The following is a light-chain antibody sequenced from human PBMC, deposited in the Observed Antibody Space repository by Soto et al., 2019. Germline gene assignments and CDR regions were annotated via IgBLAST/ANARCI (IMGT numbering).Light chain of an antibody. CDR1: QSVLYSSSNQNY. V-gene: IGKV4-1*01. CDR3: QQYYSSSLT. CDR2: WAS. J-gene: IGKJ4*01. Sequence: DIVMTQSPESLAVSLGERATINCKSSQSVLYSSSNQNYLAWYQQKPGQPPKLLIYWASTRESGVPDRFSGSGSGTDFTLTISTLQAEDVAIYYCQQYYSSSLTFGGGTKVEIK.